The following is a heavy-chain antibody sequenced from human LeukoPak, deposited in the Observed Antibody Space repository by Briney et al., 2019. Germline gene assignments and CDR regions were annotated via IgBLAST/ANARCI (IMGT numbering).Heavy chain of an antibody. Sequence: ASVKVSCKASGYTFTTYGISWVRQAPGQGLEWMGIINPSGGSTSYAQKFQGRVTMIRDTSTSTVYMELSSLRSEDTAVYYCASDFPSTGHWGQGTLVTVSS. V-gene: IGHV1-46*01. CDR3: ASDFPSTGH. CDR1: GYTFTTYG. J-gene: IGHJ4*02. CDR2: INPSGGST. D-gene: IGHD1-14*01.